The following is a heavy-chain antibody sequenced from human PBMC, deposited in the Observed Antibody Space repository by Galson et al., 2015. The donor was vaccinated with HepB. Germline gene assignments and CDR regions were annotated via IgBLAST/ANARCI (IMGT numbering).Heavy chain of an antibody. J-gene: IGHJ4*02. D-gene: IGHD2-21*01. CDR2: ISNSGDNT. CDR1: GLTFSLSA. V-gene: IGHV3-23*01. Sequence: SLRLSCAVSGLTFSLSAMTWVRQAPGKGLEWVSSISNSGDNTYYTDSVKGRFTISKDNSKNTLYLQMDSLRAEDTAVYFCAKASLLWSGDTGYSDFWGQGTLVTVSS. CDR3: AKASLLWSGDTGYSDF.